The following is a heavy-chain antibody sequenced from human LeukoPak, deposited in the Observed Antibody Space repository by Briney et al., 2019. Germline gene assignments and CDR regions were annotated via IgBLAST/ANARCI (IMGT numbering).Heavy chain of an antibody. J-gene: IGHJ4*02. CDR2: LNPNSGGT. CDR1: GYTFIDYY. V-gene: IGHV1-2*02. CDR3: ARGFGSRAYCGPFDY. Sequence: ASVKVSCKASGYTFIDYYMHWVRQAPGQGPEWMGWLNPNSGGTNYAQKFQGMVTMTRDMSISTAYMELTRVTSEDTAVYYCARGFGSRAYCGPFDYWGQGTLVTVSS. D-gene: IGHD3-10*01.